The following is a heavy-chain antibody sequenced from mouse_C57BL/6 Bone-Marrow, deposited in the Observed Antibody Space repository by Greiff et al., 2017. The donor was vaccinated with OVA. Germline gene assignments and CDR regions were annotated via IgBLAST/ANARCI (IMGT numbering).Heavy chain of an antibody. V-gene: IGHV1-64*01. J-gene: IGHJ1*03. CDR3: ARRSNYEYFDV. CDR2: IHPNSGST. CDR1: GYTFTSYW. Sequence: VQLQQPGAELVKPGASVKLSCKASGYTFTSYWMHWVKQRPGQGLEWIGMIHPNSGSTNYNEKFKSKATLTVDKSSSTAYMQLSSLTSEDSAVYYCARRSNYEYFDVWGTGTTVTVSS. D-gene: IGHD2-5*01.